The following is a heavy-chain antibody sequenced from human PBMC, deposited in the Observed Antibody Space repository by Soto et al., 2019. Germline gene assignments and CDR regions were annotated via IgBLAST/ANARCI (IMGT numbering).Heavy chain of an antibody. D-gene: IGHD3-22*01. Sequence: EVQLLESGGGLVQPGGSLRLSCAVSGFTFNTYSMSWVRRAPGKGLEWVSGISGSGGSTYYADSVKGRFTISRDNSENTLYLHMSSLRAEDTAVYYCAKCQDPTIIAVPYYFDFWGQGTLVTVSS. CDR2: ISGSGGST. J-gene: IGHJ4*02. V-gene: IGHV3-23*01. CDR1: GFTFNTYS. CDR3: AKCQDPTIIAVPYYFDF.